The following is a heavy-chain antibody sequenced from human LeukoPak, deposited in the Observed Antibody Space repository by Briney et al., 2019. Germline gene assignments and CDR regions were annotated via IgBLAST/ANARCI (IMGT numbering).Heavy chain of an antibody. J-gene: IGHJ6*03. CDR1: GYTFTSYA. Sequence: ASVKVSCKASGYTFTSYAMHWVRQAPGQRLEWMRWINAGNGNTKYSQEFQGRVTITRDTSASTAYMELSSLRSEDMAVYYCARGPKLLWFGEPGYYYYMDVWGKGTTVTVSS. V-gene: IGHV1-3*03. D-gene: IGHD3-10*01. CDR2: INAGNGNT. CDR3: ARGPKLLWFGEPGYYYYMDV.